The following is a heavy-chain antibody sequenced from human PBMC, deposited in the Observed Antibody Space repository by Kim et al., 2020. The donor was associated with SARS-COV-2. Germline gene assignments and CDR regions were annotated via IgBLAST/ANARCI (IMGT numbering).Heavy chain of an antibody. Sequence: SETLSLTCTVSGGSISSGGYYWSWIRQHPGKGLEWIGYIYYSGSTYYNPSLKSRVTISVDTSKNQFSLKLSSVTAADTAGYYCARDPSYDSSGYGAFDIWGQGTMVTVSS. V-gene: IGHV4-31*03. J-gene: IGHJ3*02. CDR1: GGSISSGGYY. CDR3: ARDPSYDSSGYGAFDI. D-gene: IGHD3-22*01. CDR2: IYYSGST.